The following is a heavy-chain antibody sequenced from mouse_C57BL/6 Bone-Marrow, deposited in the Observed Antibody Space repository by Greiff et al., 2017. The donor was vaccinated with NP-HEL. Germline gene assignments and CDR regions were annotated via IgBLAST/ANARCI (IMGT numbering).Heavy chain of an antibody. CDR1: GYTFTSYW. V-gene: IGHV1-69*01. D-gene: IGHD2-4*01. CDR2: IDPSDSYT. J-gene: IGHJ4*01. CDR3: ARDDYDDPYYAMDY. Sequence: VQLQQPGAELVMPGASVKLSCKASGYTFTSYWMHWVKQRPGQGLEWIGEIDPSDSYTNYNQKFKGKSTLTVDKSSSTAYMQLSSLTSEDSAVYYCARDDYDDPYYAMDYWGQGTSVTVSS.